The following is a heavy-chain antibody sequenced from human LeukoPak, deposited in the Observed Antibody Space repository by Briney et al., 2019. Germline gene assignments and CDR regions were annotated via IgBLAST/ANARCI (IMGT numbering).Heavy chain of an antibody. Sequence: GGSLRLSCAASGFTFSGSAMHWARQASGKGLEWVGRIRSKANSYATAYAASVKGRFTISRDDSKNTAYLQMNSLKTEDTAVYYCTRLAVSSGTSEPNDYWGQGTLVTVSS. CDR3: TRLAVSSGTSEPNDY. J-gene: IGHJ4*02. D-gene: IGHD6-25*01. CDR2: IRSKANSYAT. CDR1: GFTFSGSA. V-gene: IGHV3-73*01.